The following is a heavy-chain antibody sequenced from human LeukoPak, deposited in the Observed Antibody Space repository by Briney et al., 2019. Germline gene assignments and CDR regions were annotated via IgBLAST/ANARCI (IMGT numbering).Heavy chain of an antibody. CDR1: GYSFPGYW. J-gene: IGHJ4*02. CDR3: ARLANNNYASGSLSSFGY. V-gene: IGHV5-51*01. Sequence: GESLKISCKGSGYSFPGYWIGWVRQMPGRGLEWMGVIYPGDSDTIYSPSFQAQVTISADKSISTAYLQWSSLKASDTAMYYCARLANNNYASGSLSSFGYWGKGTLVTVSS. CDR2: IYPGDSDT. D-gene: IGHD3-10*01.